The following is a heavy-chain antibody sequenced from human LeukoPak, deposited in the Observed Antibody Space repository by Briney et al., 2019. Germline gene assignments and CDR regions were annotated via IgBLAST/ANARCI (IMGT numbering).Heavy chain of an antibody. CDR3: AKLAGDCSGGSCSDY. CDR2: ISAGGSST. D-gene: IGHD2-15*01. Sequence: GGSLRLSCAASGFTFSVYAMSWVRQAPGKGLEWVSGISAGGSSTYYADSVKGRFTISRDNSKNTLYLQMNSLRAEDTALFYCAKLAGDCSGGSCSDYWGQGTLVTVSS. J-gene: IGHJ4*02. CDR1: GFTFSVYA. V-gene: IGHV3-23*01.